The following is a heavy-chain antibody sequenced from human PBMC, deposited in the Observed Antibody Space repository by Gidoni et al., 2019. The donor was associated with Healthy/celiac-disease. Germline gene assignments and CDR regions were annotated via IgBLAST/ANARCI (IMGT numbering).Heavy chain of an antibody. Sequence: EVQLVESGGGMVKPGGSLRLSCAASGFTFSSYSMNWVRQAPGKGLEWVSSISSSSSYIYYADSVKGRFTISRDNAKNSLYLQMNSLRAEDTAVYYCARGEDSSGWYGNYYSYYGMDVWGQGTTVTVSS. J-gene: IGHJ6*02. D-gene: IGHD6-19*01. CDR3: ARGEDSSGWYGNYYSYYGMDV. CDR2: ISSSSSYI. V-gene: IGHV3-21*01. CDR1: GFTFSSYS.